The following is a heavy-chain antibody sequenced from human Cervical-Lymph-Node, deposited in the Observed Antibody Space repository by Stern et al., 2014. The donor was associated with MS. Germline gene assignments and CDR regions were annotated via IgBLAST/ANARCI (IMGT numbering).Heavy chain of an antibody. Sequence: EVQLVESGGGLVQPGGSMRLSCAASGFTFSNSWMDWVRQAPGKGLEWVANIKPDGTEKNYVDSVKGRLTISRDNAKSSMYLQMNSLRAEDTAVYYCVREGDGNHEYWGQGTLVTVSS. CDR2: IKPDGTEK. D-gene: IGHD1-14*01. CDR1: GFTFSNSW. J-gene: IGHJ4*02. CDR3: VREGDGNHEY. V-gene: IGHV3-7*03.